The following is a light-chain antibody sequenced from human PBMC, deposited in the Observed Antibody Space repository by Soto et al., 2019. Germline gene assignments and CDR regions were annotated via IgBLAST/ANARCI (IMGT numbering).Light chain of an antibody. Sequence: IVMTQSPATLSVSPGERATLSCRASQSVSSNLAWYQQKPGQAPRLLIFGASTRATGIPARFSGSGSGTEFTLTISSLQSEDFAVYYCQQHNNWPLYTFGQGTRLEI. J-gene: IGKJ2*01. V-gene: IGKV3-15*01. CDR3: QQHNNWPLYT. CDR1: QSVSSN. CDR2: GAS.